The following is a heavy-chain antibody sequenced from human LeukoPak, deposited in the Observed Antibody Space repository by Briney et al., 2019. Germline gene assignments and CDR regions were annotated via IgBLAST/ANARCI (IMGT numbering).Heavy chain of an antibody. CDR1: GGSISSYY. J-gene: IGHJ4*02. D-gene: IGHD6-25*01. V-gene: IGHV4-59*01. CDR3: ARVLLVSSGTFYFDY. Sequence: KPSETLSLTCTVSGGSISSYYWSWVRQPPGKGLEWIGYIHYIGSTHYSPSLKNRVTISVDTSKNQFSLKLTSVTAADTAVYYCARVLLVSSGTFYFDYWGQGTLVTVSS. CDR2: IHYIGST.